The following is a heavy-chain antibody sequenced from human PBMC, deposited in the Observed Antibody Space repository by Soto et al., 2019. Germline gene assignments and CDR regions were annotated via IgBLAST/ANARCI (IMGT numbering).Heavy chain of an antibody. V-gene: IGHV3-49*04. J-gene: IGHJ4*02. CDR1: GFTFGDYA. Sequence: GGSLRLSCTASGFTFGDYAVSWVRQAPGKGLEWVGFIRSKAYGGTTEYAASVKGRFTISRDDSKSIAYLQMNSLKTEDTAVYYCTRDLLWFGELSFDYWGRGTLVTVSS. CDR3: TRDLLWFGELSFDY. D-gene: IGHD3-10*01. CDR2: IRSKAYGGTT.